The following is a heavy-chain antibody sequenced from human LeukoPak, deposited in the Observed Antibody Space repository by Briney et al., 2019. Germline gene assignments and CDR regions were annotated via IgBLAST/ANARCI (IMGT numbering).Heavy chain of an antibody. CDR2: ISSSIGYI. Sequence: GGSLRLSCAASGFXFSSYSMNWVRQAPGKGLEWASSISSSIGYIYYADSVKGRFTISRDNAKNSLYLQVNSLRAEDTAVYYCARSGGSFYDYWGQGTLVTVSS. V-gene: IGHV3-21*01. D-gene: IGHD2-15*01. CDR3: ARSGGSFYDY. CDR1: GFXFSSYS. J-gene: IGHJ4*02.